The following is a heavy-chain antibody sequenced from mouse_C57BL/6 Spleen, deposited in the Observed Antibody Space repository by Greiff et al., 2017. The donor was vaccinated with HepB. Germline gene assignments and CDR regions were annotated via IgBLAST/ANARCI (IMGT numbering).Heavy chain of an antibody. CDR1: GYTFTDYN. Sequence: EVQLQQSGPELVKPGASVKIPCKASGYTFTDYNMDWVKQSHGKSLEWIGDINPNNGGTIYNQKFKGKATLTVDKSSSTAYMELRSLTSEDTAVYYCARSSYYYYGSSPFAYWGQGTLVTVSA. J-gene: IGHJ3*01. D-gene: IGHD1-1*01. CDR3: ARSSYYYYGSSPFAY. CDR2: INPNNGGT. V-gene: IGHV1-18*01.